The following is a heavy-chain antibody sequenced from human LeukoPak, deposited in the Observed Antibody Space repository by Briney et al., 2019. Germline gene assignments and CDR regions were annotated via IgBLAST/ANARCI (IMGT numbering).Heavy chain of an antibody. Sequence: ASVKVSCKVSEYTLTGLSVHWVRLAPGKGLEWMGGFDPEDVDTIYAQKFEGRVTMTEDTSTDTAYLELSSLRSEDTAVYYCATILLSKKRYYDFWTSAFDFWGQGTLVTVSS. J-gene: IGHJ3*01. CDR3: ATILLSKKRYYDFWTSAFDF. D-gene: IGHD3-3*01. V-gene: IGHV1-24*01. CDR2: FDPEDVDT. CDR1: EYTLTGLS.